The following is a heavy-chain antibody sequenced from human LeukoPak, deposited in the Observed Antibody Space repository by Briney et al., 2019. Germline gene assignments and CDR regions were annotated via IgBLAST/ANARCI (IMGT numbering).Heavy chain of an antibody. CDR3: TRDRWNDVYYYYYFMDV. D-gene: IGHD1-1*01. CDR1: GFTLSSYW. J-gene: IGHJ6*03. CDR2: IKQDGSEK. Sequence: GGSLRLSCAASGFTLSSYWMSWVRQAPGKGLEWVANIKQDGSEKYYVDSVKDRFTISRDNAKNSLYLQMYSLSDEDTAVYYCTRDRWNDVYYYYYFMDVWGKGTTVTVSS. V-gene: IGHV3-7*01.